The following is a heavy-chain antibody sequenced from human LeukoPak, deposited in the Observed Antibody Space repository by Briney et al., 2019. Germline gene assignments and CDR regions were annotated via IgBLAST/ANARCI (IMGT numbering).Heavy chain of an antibody. J-gene: IGHJ4*02. CDR2: ISAYNGNT. Sequence: ASVKVSCKASGYTFTSYGICWVRQAPGQGLEWMGWISAYNGNTNYAQKLQGRVTMTTDTSTSTAYMELRSLRSDDTAVYYCAREAGYCSGGSCYGDYWGQGTLVTVSS. V-gene: IGHV1-18*01. D-gene: IGHD2-15*01. CDR1: GYTFTSYG. CDR3: AREAGYCSGGSCYGDY.